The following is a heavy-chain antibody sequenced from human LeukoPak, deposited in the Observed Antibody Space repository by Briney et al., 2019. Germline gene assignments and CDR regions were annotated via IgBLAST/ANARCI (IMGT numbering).Heavy chain of an antibody. J-gene: IGHJ5*02. D-gene: IGHD6-13*01. CDR3: ATHIAAAGTGWFDP. Sequence: SETLSLTCTVSGGSISSSSYYWGWIRQPPGKGLEWIGSIYYSGSTYYNPSLKSRVTISVDTSKNQFSLKLSSVTAADTAVYYCATHIAAAGTGWFDPCGQGTLVTVSS. V-gene: IGHV4-39*01. CDR2: IYYSGST. CDR1: GGSISSSSYY.